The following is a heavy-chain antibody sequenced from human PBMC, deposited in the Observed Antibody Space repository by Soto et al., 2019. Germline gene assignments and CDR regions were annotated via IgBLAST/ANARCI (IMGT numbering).Heavy chain of an antibody. CDR2: VLSNDEK. Sequence: QVTLKESGPVLVKPTETLTLTCTVSGFSLRNARMGVSWIRQPPGKALEWLAHVLSNDEKSYNKSLQTRLTISKDTSKSQLVLTMTYMDPVDTATYFCARMLAVNYYYYYVDVWGEGTTVTVSS. CDR3: ARMLAVNYYYYYVDV. CDR1: GFSLRNARMG. D-gene: IGHD3-22*01. J-gene: IGHJ6*03. V-gene: IGHV2-26*01.